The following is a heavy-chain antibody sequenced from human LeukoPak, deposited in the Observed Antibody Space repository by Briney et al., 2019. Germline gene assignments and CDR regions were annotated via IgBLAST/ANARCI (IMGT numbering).Heavy chain of an antibody. CDR1: GFTFSRYW. J-gene: IGHJ6*02. CDR3: TRGSYGMDV. CDR2: VKQDGCEK. Sequence: GGSLRLSCAASGFTFSRYWMTWVRQAPGKGLEWVADVKQDGCEKYFVDSVKGRFTISRDNAKNSLYLQMNSRRAEGTAVDYCTRGSYGMDVWGQGTTVTVSS. V-gene: IGHV3-7*03.